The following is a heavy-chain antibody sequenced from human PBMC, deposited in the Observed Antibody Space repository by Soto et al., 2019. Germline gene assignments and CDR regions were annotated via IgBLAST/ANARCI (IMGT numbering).Heavy chain of an antibody. CDR2: IYSGGST. J-gene: IGHJ3*02. CDR1: GFTVSSNY. Sequence: GGSLRLSCAASGFTVSSNYMSWVRQAPGKGLEWVSVIYSGGSTYYADSVKGRFTISRDNSKNTLYLQMNSLRAEDTAVYYCARLHSRGWYDNHDAFDIWGQGTMVTVSS. V-gene: IGHV3-66*04. D-gene: IGHD6-19*01. CDR3: ARLHSRGWYDNHDAFDI.